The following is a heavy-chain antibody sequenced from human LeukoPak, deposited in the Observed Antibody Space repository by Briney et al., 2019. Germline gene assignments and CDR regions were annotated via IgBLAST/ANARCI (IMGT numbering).Heavy chain of an antibody. CDR1: GFTFSSYS. CDR2: ISSSSSTI. J-gene: IGHJ4*02. Sequence: GGSLRLSCAASGFTFSSYSMNWVRQAPGKGLEWVSYISSSSSTIYYADSVKGRFTISRDNAKNSLYLQMNSLRDEDTAVYYCARLLGYCSSTSCYTWGQGTLVTVSS. CDR3: ARLLGYCSSTSCYT. V-gene: IGHV3-48*02. D-gene: IGHD2-2*02.